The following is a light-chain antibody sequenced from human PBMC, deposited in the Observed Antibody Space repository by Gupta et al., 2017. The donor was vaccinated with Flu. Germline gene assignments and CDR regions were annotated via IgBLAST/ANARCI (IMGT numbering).Light chain of an antibody. CDR2: AAS. Sequence: AIRMTHSPSSFSASTGDRVTITWRASQGISSYLAWYQQKPGKPPKLIIYAASKDKGGATWWFGGGGDTKDFTPTSSCRQYEDCAYYYQQQNYSYSTFGHGTKVDIK. CDR3: QQNYSYST. CDR1: QGISSY. J-gene: IGKJ3*01. V-gene: IGKV1-8*01.